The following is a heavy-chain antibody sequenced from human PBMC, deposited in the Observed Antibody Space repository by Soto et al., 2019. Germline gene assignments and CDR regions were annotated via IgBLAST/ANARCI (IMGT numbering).Heavy chain of an antibody. J-gene: IGHJ5*02. D-gene: IGHD3-9*01. CDR3: ARDSRILTGYYSVNWFDP. CDR1: GGSFSGYY. V-gene: IGHV4-34*01. Sequence: QVQLQQWGAGLLKPSETLSLTCAVYGGSFSGYYWSWIRQPPGKGLEWIGEINHSGSTNYNPSLKSRVTISVDTSKNQFSLKPSSVTAADTAVYYCARDSRILTGYYSVNWFDPWGQGTLVTVSS. CDR2: INHSGST.